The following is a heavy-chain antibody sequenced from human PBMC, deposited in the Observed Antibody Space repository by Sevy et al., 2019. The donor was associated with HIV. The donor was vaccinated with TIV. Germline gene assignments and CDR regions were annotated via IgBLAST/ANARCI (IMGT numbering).Heavy chain of an antibody. CDR2: IKVDGSEK. V-gene: IGHV3-7*03. J-gene: IGHJ6*02. D-gene: IGHD2-2*01. Sequence: GGSLRHSCAASGFTFSRYWMSWVRQAPGKGLEWVANIKVDGSEKYYVDSVKGRFTISRDNAKNSLYLQMNSLRAEDTAVYYCARDCSSTRCLWGMDVWGQGTTVTVSS. CDR1: GFTFSRYW. CDR3: ARDCSSTRCLWGMDV.